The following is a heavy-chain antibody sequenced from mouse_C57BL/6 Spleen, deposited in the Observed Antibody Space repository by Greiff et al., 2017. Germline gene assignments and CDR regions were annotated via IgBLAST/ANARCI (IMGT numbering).Heavy chain of an antibody. J-gene: IGHJ2*01. CDR2: ISSGGSYT. D-gene: IGHD1-1*01. Sequence: EVMLVESGGDLVKPGGSLKLSCAASGFTFSSYGMSWVRQTPDKRLEWVATISSGGSYTYYPDSVKGRFTISRDNAKNTLYLQMSSLKSEDTAMYYCASSSSYYFDDWGQGTTLTVSS. CDR3: ASSSSYYFDD. CDR1: GFTFSSYG. V-gene: IGHV5-6*01.